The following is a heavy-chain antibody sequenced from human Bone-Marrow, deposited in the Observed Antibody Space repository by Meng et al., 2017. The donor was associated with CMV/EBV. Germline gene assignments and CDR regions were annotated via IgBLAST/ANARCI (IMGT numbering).Heavy chain of an antibody. CDR2: IIPILGIA. CDR1: GGTFSSYA. Sequence: SVKVSCKASGGTFSSYAISWVRQAPGQGLEWMGGIIPILGIANYAQKFQGRVTITADKSTSTAYMELSSLRSEDTAVYYCARGKGIGWIQLPSDYFDYWGQGTLVTVSS. CDR3: ARGKGIGWIQLPSDYFDY. V-gene: IGHV1-69*10. D-gene: IGHD5-18*01. J-gene: IGHJ4*02.